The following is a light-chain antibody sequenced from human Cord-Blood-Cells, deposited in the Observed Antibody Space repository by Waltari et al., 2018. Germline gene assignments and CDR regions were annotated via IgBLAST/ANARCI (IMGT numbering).Light chain of an antibody. V-gene: IGLV1-40*01. CDR1: SSNIGAGYD. Sequence: QSVLTQPPSVSGAPGQRVTISCTGSSSNIGAGYDLNWYQQLPGTAPKLLIYGNSNRPSGVPDRFSGSKSGTSASLAITGLQAEDEADYYCQSYDSSLSGVFGGGTKLTVL. CDR2: GNS. CDR3: QSYDSSLSGV. J-gene: IGLJ3*02.